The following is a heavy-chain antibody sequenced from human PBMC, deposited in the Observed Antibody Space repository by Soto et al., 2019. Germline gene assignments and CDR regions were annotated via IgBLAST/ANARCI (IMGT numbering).Heavy chain of an antibody. CDR2: ISGSGGST. V-gene: IGHV3-23*01. Sequence: EVQLLESGGGLVQPGGSLRLSCAASGFTFSSYAMSWVRQAPGKGLEWVSAISGSGGSTYYADSVKGRFTRYRDNSKHTLYLQRNSLRAEDTAVYYCAKDQKRYPPYFYGMDVWGQGTTVTVSS. D-gene: IGHD1-1*01. CDR3: AKDQKRYPPYFYGMDV. CDR1: GFTFSSYA. J-gene: IGHJ6*02.